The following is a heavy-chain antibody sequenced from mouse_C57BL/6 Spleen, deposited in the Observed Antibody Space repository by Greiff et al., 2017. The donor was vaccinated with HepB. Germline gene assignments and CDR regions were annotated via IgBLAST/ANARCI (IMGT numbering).Heavy chain of an antibody. J-gene: IGHJ3*01. Sequence: VQLQQSGPELVKPGASVKISCKASGYAFSSSWMNWVKQRPGKGLEWIGRIYPGDGDTNYNGKFKGKATLTADKSSSTAYMPLSSLTSEDSAVYFCARSRLAGIAAYWGQGTRVTVS. CDR2: IYPGDGDT. V-gene: IGHV1-82*01. D-gene: IGHD4-1*01. CDR3: ARSRLAGIAAY. CDR1: GYAFSSSW.